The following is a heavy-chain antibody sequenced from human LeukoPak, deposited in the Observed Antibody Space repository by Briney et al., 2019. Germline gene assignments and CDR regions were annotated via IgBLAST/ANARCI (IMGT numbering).Heavy chain of an antibody. V-gene: IGHV3-48*04. J-gene: IGHJ6*02. Sequence: GGSLRLSCAASGFTFSSHSMNWVRQAPGKGLEWVSYISSSSTIIHYADSVKGRFTISRDNAKNSLYLQMNSLRAEDTAVYYCARDQIYSGSPYGMDVWGQGTTVTVSS. CDR1: GFTFSSHS. CDR2: ISSSSTII. D-gene: IGHD1-26*01. CDR3: ARDQIYSGSPYGMDV.